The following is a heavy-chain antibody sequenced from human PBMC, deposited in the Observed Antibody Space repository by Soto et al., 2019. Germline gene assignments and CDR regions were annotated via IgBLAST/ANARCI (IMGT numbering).Heavy chain of an antibody. D-gene: IGHD2-2*01. Sequence: PVGSLRLSCAASGFTFSSYAMSWVRQAPGKGLEWVSAISGSGGSTYYADSVKGRFTISRDNSKNTLYLQMNSLRAEDTAVYYCASGGYCSSTSCVPHWFDPWGQGTLVTVSS. CDR1: GFTFSSYA. CDR3: ASGGYCSSTSCVPHWFDP. V-gene: IGHV3-23*01. CDR2: ISGSGGST. J-gene: IGHJ5*02.